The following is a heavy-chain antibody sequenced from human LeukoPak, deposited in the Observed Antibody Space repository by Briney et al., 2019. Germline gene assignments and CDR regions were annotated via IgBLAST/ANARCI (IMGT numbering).Heavy chain of an antibody. CDR2: ISSSSSYI. D-gene: IGHD6-19*01. CDR3: AKADGYSSGCGDY. V-gene: IGHV3-21*04. Sequence: KAGGSLRLSCAASGFTFSSYSMNWVRQAPGKGLEWVSSISSSSSYIYYADSVKGRFTISRDNAKNSLYLQMNSLRAEDTALYYCAKADGYSSGCGDYWGQGTLVTVSS. J-gene: IGHJ4*02. CDR1: GFTFSSYS.